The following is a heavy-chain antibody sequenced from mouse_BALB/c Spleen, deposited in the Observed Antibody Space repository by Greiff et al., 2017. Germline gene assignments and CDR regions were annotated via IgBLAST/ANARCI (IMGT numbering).Heavy chain of an antibody. D-gene: IGHD1-1*01. CDR1: GYTFSSYW. V-gene: IGHV1-9*01. J-gene: IGHJ3*01. CDR2: ILPGSGST. Sequence: QVQLKESGAELMKPGASVKISCKATGYTFSSYWIEWVKQRPGHGLEWIGEILPGSGSTNYNEKFKGKATFTADTSSNTAYMQLSSLTSEDSAVYYCARRVVATPAWFAYWGQGTLVTVSA. CDR3: ARRVVATPAWFAY.